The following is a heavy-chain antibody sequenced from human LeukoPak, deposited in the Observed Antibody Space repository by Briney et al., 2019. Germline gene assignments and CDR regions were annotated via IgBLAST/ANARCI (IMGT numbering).Heavy chain of an antibody. J-gene: IGHJ4*02. CDR3: ARAGGFFSPFGY. V-gene: IGHV4-31*03. CDR1: GGSISSGGYY. Sequence: SETQSLTCTVSGGSISSGGYYWSWIRQHPGKGLEWIGYIYYSGSTYYNPSLKSRVTISVDTSKNQFSLKLSSVTAADTAVYYCARAGGFFSPFGYWGQGTLATVSS. CDR2: IYYSGST. D-gene: IGHD3-3*01.